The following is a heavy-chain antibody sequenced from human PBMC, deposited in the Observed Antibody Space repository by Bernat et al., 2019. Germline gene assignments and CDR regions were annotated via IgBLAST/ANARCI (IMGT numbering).Heavy chain of an antibody. J-gene: IGHJ6*03. Sequence: SGGGLVKPGGSLRLSCAASGFTFSDYYMSWIRHAPGKGLDWVSYISSSSYTNYADSVKGRFTISRDNAKNSLYLQMNSLRAEDTAVYYCARGTTTSAPYMDVWGKGTTVTVSS. D-gene: IGHD1-14*01. CDR1: GFTFSDYY. V-gene: IGHV3-11*05. CDR2: ISSSSYT. CDR3: ARGTTTSAPYMDV.